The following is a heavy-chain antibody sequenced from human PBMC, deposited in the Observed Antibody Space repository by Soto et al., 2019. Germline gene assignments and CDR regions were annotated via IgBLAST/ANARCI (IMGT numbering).Heavy chain of an antibody. Sequence: EVQLVESGGGLVKPGGSLRLSCAASGFTFSNAWMSWVRQAPGKGLEWVGRIKSKTDGGTTDYAAPVKGRFTISRXXSKNTLYLQMNSLKTEDTAVYYCTTEPDSSGYIVWGQGTMVTVSS. CDR3: TTEPDSSGYIV. CDR1: GFTFSNAW. J-gene: IGHJ3*01. D-gene: IGHD3-22*01. V-gene: IGHV3-15*01. CDR2: IKSKTDGGTT.